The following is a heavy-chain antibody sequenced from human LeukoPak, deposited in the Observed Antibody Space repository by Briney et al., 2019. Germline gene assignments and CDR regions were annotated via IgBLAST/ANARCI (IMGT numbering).Heavy chain of an antibody. D-gene: IGHD3-22*01. J-gene: IGHJ4*02. CDR3: ARISGGHYYAIDY. Sequence: SETLSLTCTVSGDSISSSGDFWGWIRQPPGKGLGCIGNIYYAGSTYYNPSLKSRVTISVDTSKNQFSLRLSSVTAADTAVYYCARISGGHYYAIDYWGQGTLVTVSS. CDR2: IYYAGST. CDR1: GDSISSSGDF. V-gene: IGHV4-39*01.